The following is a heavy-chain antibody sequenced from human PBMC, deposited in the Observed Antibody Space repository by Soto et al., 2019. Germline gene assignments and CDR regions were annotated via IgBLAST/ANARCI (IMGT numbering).Heavy chain of an antibody. CDR1: GFTVSTYG. V-gene: IGHV3-30*03. CDR2: ISRDGGTK. D-gene: IGHD2-8*02. J-gene: IGHJ4*02. Sequence: ESGGGVVQPGRSLRLSCAGSGFTVSTYGMHWVRQAPGKGLEWVAVISRDGGTKYYADSVQGRFTITRDNSRNTLFLEMNSLSGDDMSVYYCTGEVASGYWGQGTLVTVSS. CDR3: TGEVASGY.